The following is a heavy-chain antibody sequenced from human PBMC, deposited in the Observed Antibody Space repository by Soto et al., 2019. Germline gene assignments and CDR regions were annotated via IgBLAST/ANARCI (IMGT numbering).Heavy chain of an antibody. CDR2: ISYDGSNK. V-gene: IGHV3-30*18. J-gene: IGHJ4*02. CDR1: GFTFSSYG. Sequence: GGSLSLSCAASGFTFSSYGMHWVRQAPGKGLEWVAVISYDGSNKYYADSVKGRFTISRDNSKNTLYLQMNSLRAEDTAVYYCAKDWDRYTVTTPYDYWGQGTLVTVSS. CDR3: AKDWDRYTVTTPYDY. D-gene: IGHD4-17*01.